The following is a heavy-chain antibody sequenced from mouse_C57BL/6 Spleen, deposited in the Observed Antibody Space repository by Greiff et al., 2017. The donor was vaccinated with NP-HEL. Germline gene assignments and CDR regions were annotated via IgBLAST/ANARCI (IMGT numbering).Heavy chain of an antibody. Sequence: EVQLQQSGPELVKPGASVKIPCKASGYTFTDYNMDWVKQSHGKSLEWIGDINPNNGGTIYNQKFKGKATLTVDKSSSTAYMERRSLTSEDTAVYYCARTFYGSSYWFAYWGQGTLVTVSA. V-gene: IGHV1-18*01. D-gene: IGHD1-1*01. CDR3: ARTFYGSSYWFAY. J-gene: IGHJ3*01. CDR1: GYTFTDYN. CDR2: INPNNGGT.